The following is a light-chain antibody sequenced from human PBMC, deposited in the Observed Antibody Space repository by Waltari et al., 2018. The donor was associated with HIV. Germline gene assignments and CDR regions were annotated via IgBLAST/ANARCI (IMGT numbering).Light chain of an antibody. CDR2: STN. Sequence: QTVVTQEPSFSVSPGGTVTLTCGLNSGSVSTRSYPSGYQQTPGQAPRTLIYSTNTRSSGVPDRFSGSILGNKAALPITGAQADDESDYYCVLYMGSGIWVFGGGTKLTVL. V-gene: IGLV8-61*01. J-gene: IGLJ2*01. CDR3: VLYMGSGIWV. CDR1: SGSVSTRSY.